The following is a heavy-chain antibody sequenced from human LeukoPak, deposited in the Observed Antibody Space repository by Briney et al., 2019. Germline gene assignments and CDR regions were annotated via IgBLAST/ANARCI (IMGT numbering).Heavy chain of an antibody. CDR1: GGSISSYY. Sequence: PSETLSLTCTVSGGSISSYYWSWIRQPAGKGLEWIGRIYTSGSTNYNPSLKSRVTMSADTSKNQFSLKLSSVTAADTAVHYCVRVHVNSGYYFGDAFDIWGQGTMVTVSS. V-gene: IGHV4-4*07. J-gene: IGHJ3*02. D-gene: IGHD3-22*01. CDR3: VRVHVNSGYYFGDAFDI. CDR2: IYTSGST.